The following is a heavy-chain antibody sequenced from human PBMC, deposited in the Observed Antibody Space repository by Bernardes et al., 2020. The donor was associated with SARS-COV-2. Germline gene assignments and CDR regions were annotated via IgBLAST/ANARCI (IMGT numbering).Heavy chain of an antibody. D-gene: IGHD3-10*01. Sequence: GGSLRLSCAASGFTVRSYWMHWVRQAPGKGLVWVSRINSDGSNTIYADSVKGRFTISSDRSKNTVYLQMNSLRVEDTAVYYCARKTGHDYGMDVWGQGTTVAVSS. J-gene: IGHJ6*02. V-gene: IGHV3-74*01. CDR2: INSDGSNT. CDR3: ARKTGHDYGMDV. CDR1: GFTVRSYW.